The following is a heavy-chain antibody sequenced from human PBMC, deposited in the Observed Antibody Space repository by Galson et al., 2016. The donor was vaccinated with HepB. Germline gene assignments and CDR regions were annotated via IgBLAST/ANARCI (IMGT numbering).Heavy chain of an antibody. CDR3: AESADNWFDP. D-gene: IGHD3-3*01. Sequence: SETLSLTCRVPGGSMFCGSVYWDWISQPPGQGLEWIGNIQYNRNTVYNPSLNYRVTISVDTYKTQFSLKLDAVTAADTAVYYCAESADNWFDPWGQGTQVTVSS. CDR1: GGSMFCGSVY. J-gene: IGHJ5*02. CDR2: IQYNRNT. V-gene: IGHV4-39*01.